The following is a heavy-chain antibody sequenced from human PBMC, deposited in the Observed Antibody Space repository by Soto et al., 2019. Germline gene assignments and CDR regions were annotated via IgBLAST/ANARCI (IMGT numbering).Heavy chain of an antibody. CDR1: GGSFSGYY. CDR2: INHSGSI. V-gene: IGHV4-34*01. CDR3: ARGALRFLEWLYFDY. J-gene: IGHJ4*02. Sequence: SETLSLTCAVYGGSFSGYYWSWIRQPPGKGLEWIGEINHSGSINYNPSLKSRVTISVDTSKNQFSLKLSSVTAADTAVYYCARGALRFLEWLYFDYWGQGTLVTVSS. D-gene: IGHD3-3*01.